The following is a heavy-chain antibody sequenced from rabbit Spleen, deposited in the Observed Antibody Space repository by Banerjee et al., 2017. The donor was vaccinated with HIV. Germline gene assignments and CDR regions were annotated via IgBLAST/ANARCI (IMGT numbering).Heavy chain of an antibody. V-gene: IGHV1S40*01. J-gene: IGHJ2*01. CDR3: ARNYVNAFDP. D-gene: IGHD1-1*01. Sequence: QSLEESGGDLVKPGASLTLTCTASGFSFSSDYYMCWVRQAPGKGLECGACIYPGNSGSTYYANWAKGRLTISKASSTTVTLQMTSLTVADTATYFCARNYVNAFDPWGPGTLVTVS. CDR1: GFSFSSDYY. CDR2: IYPGNSGST.